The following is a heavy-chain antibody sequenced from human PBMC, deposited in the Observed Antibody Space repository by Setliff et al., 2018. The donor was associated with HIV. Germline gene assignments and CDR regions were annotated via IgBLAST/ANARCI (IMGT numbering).Heavy chain of an antibody. Sequence: KPSETLSLTCTVSGGSISSGSYYWSWIRQPAGKGLEWIGHIYTSGSTNYNPSLKSRVTISVDTSKNQFSLKLSSVTAADTAVYYCARGGGYDRSGYYPFDYCGQGTPVTVSS. CDR3: ARGGGYDRSGYYPFDY. CDR2: IYTSGST. J-gene: IGHJ4*02. CDR1: GGSISSGSYY. V-gene: IGHV4-61*09. D-gene: IGHD3-22*01.